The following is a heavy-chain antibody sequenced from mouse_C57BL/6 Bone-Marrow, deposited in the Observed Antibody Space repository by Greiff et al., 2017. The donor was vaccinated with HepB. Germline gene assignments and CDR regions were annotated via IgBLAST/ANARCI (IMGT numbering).Heavy chain of an antibody. CDR1: GYAFTNYL. CDR2: INPGSGGT. CDR3: AREGIYYYGSSYFDY. J-gene: IGHJ2*01. V-gene: IGHV1-54*01. Sequence: QVQLQQSGAELVRPGTSVKVSCKASGYAFTNYLIEWVKQRPGQGLEWIGVINPGSGGTNYNEKFKGKATLTADKSSSTAYMQLSSLTSEDSAVYLCAREGIYYYGSSYFDYWGQGTTLTVSS. D-gene: IGHD1-1*01.